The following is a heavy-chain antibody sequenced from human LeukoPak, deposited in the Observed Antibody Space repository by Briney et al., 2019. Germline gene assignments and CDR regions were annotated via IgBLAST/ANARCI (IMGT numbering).Heavy chain of an antibody. Sequence: NSSETLSLTCTVSGGSISSSSYYWGWIRQPPGKGLEWIGSIYYSGSTYYNPSLKSRVTISVDTSKNQFSLKLSSVTAADTAVYYCARQDYDFWSGYYWSYYFDYWGQGTLVTVSS. J-gene: IGHJ4*02. D-gene: IGHD3-3*01. CDR3: ARQDYDFWSGYYWSYYFDY. CDR2: IYYSGST. V-gene: IGHV4-39*01. CDR1: GGSISSSSYY.